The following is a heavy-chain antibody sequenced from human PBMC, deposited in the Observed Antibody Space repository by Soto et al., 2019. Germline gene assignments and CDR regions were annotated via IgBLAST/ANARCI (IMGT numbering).Heavy chain of an antibody. Sequence: GESLKISCKGSGYSFTSYWISWVRQMPGKGLDWMGRIDPSDSYTNYSPSFQGHVTISADKSISTAYLQWSSLKASDTAMYYCARARVEMATITHYYYGMDVWGQGTTVTVPS. CDR3: ARARVEMATITHYYYGMDV. CDR1: GYSFTSYW. D-gene: IGHD5-12*01. J-gene: IGHJ6*02. V-gene: IGHV5-10-1*01. CDR2: IDPSDSYT.